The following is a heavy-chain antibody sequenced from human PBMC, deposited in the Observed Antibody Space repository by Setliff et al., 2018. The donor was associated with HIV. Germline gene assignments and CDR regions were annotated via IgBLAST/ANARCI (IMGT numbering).Heavy chain of an antibody. CDR3: AKGSGYYSTDAFDI. CDR1: GFTFSSYW. Sequence: PGGSLRLSCSASGFTFSSYWMHWVRQAPGKGLVWVSRIETDGTSTTYADSVKGRFTISRDNAKNTLYLQMNSLRAEDTAVYYCAKGSGYYSTDAFDIWGQGTMVTVS. V-gene: IGHV3-74*01. D-gene: IGHD3-22*01. J-gene: IGHJ3*02. CDR2: IETDGTST.